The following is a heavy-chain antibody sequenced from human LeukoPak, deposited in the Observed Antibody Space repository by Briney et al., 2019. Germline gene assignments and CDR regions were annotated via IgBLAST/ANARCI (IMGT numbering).Heavy chain of an antibody. J-gene: IGHJ4*02. V-gene: IGHV3-53*01. D-gene: IGHD3-16*01. Sequence: PGGSLRLSCAASGFTVITNDMTWVRQAPRKGLEWVSVLYSDGNTKYADSVQGRFTISRDNSKNTLYLEMNSLSPDDTPVYYCARGVEPLAANTLAYWGQGTLVTVSS. CDR3: ARGVEPLAANTLAY. CDR1: GFTVITND. CDR2: LYSDGNT.